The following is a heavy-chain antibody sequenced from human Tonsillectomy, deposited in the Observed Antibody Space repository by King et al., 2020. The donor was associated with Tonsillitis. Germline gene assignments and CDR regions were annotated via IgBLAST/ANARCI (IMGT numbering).Heavy chain of an antibody. CDR3: ARDVAAAGFLWD. D-gene: IGHD6-13*01. Sequence: VQLVESGGGLIQPGGSLRLSCAASGFIVSSNYMSWVRQAPGKGLEWVSVIYSGGSTYYADSVKGRFTISRDNSKNTLYLQMNSLRAVDTAVYYCARDVAAAGFLWDWGQGTLVTVSS. J-gene: IGHJ4*02. CDR2: IYSGGST. CDR1: GFIVSSNY. V-gene: IGHV3-53*01.